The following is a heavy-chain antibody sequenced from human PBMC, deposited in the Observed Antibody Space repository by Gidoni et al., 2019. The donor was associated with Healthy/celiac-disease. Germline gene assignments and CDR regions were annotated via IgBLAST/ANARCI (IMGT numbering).Heavy chain of an antibody. Sequence: EAQLVQSGTEVKKPGQSLKISCKGSGYTFSGYWVGWLRQVPGKGLEGMGIISPGDSDNRYSPASQGQVTISADKSISTAYVQWSSLKASDTAMYYCASASAAVAATPGAFDIWGQGTMVTVSS. CDR1: GYTFSGYW. CDR3: ASASAAVAATPGAFDI. V-gene: IGHV5-51*01. CDR2: ISPGDSDN. D-gene: IGHD6-19*01. J-gene: IGHJ3*02.